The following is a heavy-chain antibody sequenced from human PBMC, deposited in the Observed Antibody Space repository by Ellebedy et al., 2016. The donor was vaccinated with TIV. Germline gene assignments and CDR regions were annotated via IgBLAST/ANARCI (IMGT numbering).Heavy chain of an antibody. Sequence: SETLSLTXAVSGGSMRSGPYCRSWIRQPPGKGLEWVGYINQSGRTYYNPSLKSRVTISVDRSRNKFSLDLRSVTAADTAVYYCARGRHSYGYEWLDTWGQGTLASVSS. D-gene: IGHD5-18*01. V-gene: IGHV4-30-2*01. J-gene: IGHJ5*02. CDR3: ARGRHSYGYEWLDT. CDR1: GGSMRSGPYC. CDR2: INQSGRT.